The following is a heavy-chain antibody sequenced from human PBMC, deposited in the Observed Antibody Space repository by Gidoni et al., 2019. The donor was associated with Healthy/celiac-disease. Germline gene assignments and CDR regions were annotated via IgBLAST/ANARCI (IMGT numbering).Heavy chain of an antibody. Sequence: QVQLQQWGAGPSKPSETLSLTCAVYGGSFSGYYWSGVCKPPGKGLEWIGEINHSGSTNYNPSLKSRVTISVDTSKNQFSLKLSAVTAADTAVYYCARDYRSMDVWGQGTTVTVSS. J-gene: IGHJ6*02. V-gene: IGHV4-34*01. CDR2: INHSGST. CDR1: GGSFSGYY. CDR3: ARDYRSMDV. D-gene: IGHD3-10*01.